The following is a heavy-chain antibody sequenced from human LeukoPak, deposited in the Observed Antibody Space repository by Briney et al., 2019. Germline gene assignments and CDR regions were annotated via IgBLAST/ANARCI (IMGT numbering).Heavy chain of an antibody. CDR3: AKGFPGKAAAGTRAFDI. CDR2: ISWNSGSI. V-gene: IGHV3-9*01. Sequence: GRSLRLSCAASGFTFDDYAMHWVRQAPGKGLEWVSGISWNSGSIGYADSVKGRFTISRDNAKNSLYLQMNSLRAEDTALYYCAKGFPGKAAAGTRAFDIWGQGTMVTVSS. CDR1: GFTFDDYA. D-gene: IGHD6-13*01. J-gene: IGHJ3*02.